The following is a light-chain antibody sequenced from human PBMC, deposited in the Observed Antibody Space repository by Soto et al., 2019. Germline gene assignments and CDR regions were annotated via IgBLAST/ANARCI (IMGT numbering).Light chain of an antibody. CDR3: KKSYSTHHN. J-gene: IGKJ5*01. Sequence: DIQRPPSHSSLSASVGYTFHITFLATQTISTNLNWYQHKPGKATNILIYAAYSLQSGVKSRFSGSGSGTDFTLTIRSMQPEDFATYYCKKSYSTHHNLGQGQRLEIK. CDR1: QTISTN. CDR2: AAY. V-gene: IGKV1-39*01.